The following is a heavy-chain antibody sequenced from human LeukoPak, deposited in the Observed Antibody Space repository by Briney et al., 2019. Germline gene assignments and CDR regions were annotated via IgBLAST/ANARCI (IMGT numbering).Heavy chain of an antibody. CDR1: GFTFDDYA. CDR2: ISWNSGSI. V-gene: IGHV3-9*01. CDR3: AYLGGTRMDY. Sequence: GGSLRLSCAASGFTFDDYAMHWVRQAPGKGLEWDSGISWNSGSIGYADSVKGRFTISRDNAKNSLYLQMNSLRAEDTALYYCAYLGGTRMDYWGQGTLVTVSS. D-gene: IGHD3-10*01. J-gene: IGHJ4*02.